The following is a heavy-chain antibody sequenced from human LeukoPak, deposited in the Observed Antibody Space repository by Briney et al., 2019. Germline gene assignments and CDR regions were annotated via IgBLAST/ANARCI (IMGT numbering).Heavy chain of an antibody. CDR3: TTKAY. J-gene: IGHJ4*02. CDR1: GFTFSNAW. V-gene: IGHV3-15*01. Sequence: PGGSLGLSCTASGFTFSNAWMNWVRQAPGKGLEWVGRIKSKSDGGTTDYAAPVKGRSTISRDDPKNTLYLQMSSLEIEDTAVYYCTTKAYWGQGTLVTVSS. CDR2: IKSKSDGGTT.